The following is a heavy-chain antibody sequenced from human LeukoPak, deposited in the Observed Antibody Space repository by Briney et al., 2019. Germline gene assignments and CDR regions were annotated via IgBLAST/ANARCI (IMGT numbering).Heavy chain of an antibody. V-gene: IGHV4-4*07. J-gene: IGHJ6*03. CDR1: GGSISSYY. CDR3: ARDGEDIVVVPAATSSGDYYYYYYMDV. D-gene: IGHD2-2*01. Sequence: SETLSLTCTVSGGSISSYYWSWIRQPAGKGLEWIGRIYTSGSTNYNPSLKGRVTMSVDTSKNQFSLKLSSVTAADTAVYYCARDGEDIVVVPAATSSGDYYYYYYMDVWGKGTTVTVSS. CDR2: IYTSGST.